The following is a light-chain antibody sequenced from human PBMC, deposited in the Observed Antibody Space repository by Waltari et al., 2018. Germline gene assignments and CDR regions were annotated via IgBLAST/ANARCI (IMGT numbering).Light chain of an antibody. CDR2: EVL. V-gene: IGLV2-23*02. CDR1: FIHVGGYDL. J-gene: IGLJ2*01. Sequence: QSALTQPASVSGSLGQSISISFSGTFIHVGGYDLVSLYHQRPGEAPKLLIYEVLKRPSGISNRFSGSKSGNAASLTISALQPEDEGTYYCCSYASSSPRLIFGGGTELSVL. CDR3: CSYASSSPRLI.